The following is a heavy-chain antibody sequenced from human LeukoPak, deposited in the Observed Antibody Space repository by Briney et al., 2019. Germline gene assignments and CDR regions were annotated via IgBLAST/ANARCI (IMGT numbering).Heavy chain of an antibody. Sequence: GGSLRLSCAASGFTLSSYWMNCVRQAPGKGGEGVAKIKRDGNEKNYVDSVKGRFSISRDNAKNSLYLQMDSLRAEDTAVYYCAKEGAYPIITYDSWGQGALVTVSS. V-gene: IGHV3-7*01. CDR2: IKRDGNEK. CDR3: AKEGAYPIITYDS. J-gene: IGHJ5*01. D-gene: IGHD3-10*01. CDR1: GFTLSSYW.